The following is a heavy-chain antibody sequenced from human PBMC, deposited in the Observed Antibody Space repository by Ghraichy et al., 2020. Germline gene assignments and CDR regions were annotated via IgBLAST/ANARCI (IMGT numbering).Heavy chain of an antibody. CDR2: INHSGST. V-gene: IGHV4-34*01. CDR1: GGSFSGYY. CDR3: ARGRSSGWSSYWYFDL. D-gene: IGHD6-19*01. J-gene: IGHJ2*01. Sequence: SETLSLTCAVYGGSFSGYYWSWIRQPPGKGLEWIGEINHSGSTNYNPSLKSRVTISVDTSKNQFSLKLSSVTAADTAVYYCARGRSSGWSSYWYFDLWGRGTLVTVSS.